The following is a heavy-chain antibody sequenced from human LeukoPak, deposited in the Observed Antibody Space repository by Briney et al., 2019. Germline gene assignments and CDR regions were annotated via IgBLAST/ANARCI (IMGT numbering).Heavy chain of an antibody. D-gene: IGHD3-10*01. CDR2: INPNSGGT. CDR3: ARGAESSDY. CDR1: GYIFTSYY. J-gene: IGHJ4*02. V-gene: IGHV1-2*02. Sequence: GASVKVSCKASGYIFTSYYMHWVRQAPGQGLEWMGWINPNSGGTNYAQKFQGRVTMTTDTSTSTAYMELRSLRSDDTAVYYCARGAESSDYWGQGTLVTVSS.